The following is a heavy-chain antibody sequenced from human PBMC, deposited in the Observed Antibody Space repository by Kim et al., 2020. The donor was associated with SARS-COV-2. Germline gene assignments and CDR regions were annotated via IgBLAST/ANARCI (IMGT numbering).Heavy chain of an antibody. CDR3: AKGAKLNCFDP. CDR1: GFTFSTSA. Sequence: GGSLRLSCAASGFTFSTSAISWVRQAPGKGLEWVSAISGSGGSTFYAGSVKSRFTISRDNSKNTLYLQMNSLRAEDTAVYYCAKGAKLNCFDPWGQGTLVTVSS. V-gene: IGHV3-23*01. J-gene: IGHJ5*02. CDR2: ISGSGGST.